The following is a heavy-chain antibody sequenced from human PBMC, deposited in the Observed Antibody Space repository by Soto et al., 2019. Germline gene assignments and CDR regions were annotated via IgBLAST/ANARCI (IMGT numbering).Heavy chain of an antibody. V-gene: IGHV1-46*01. Sequence: ASVKVSCTASGYTLTSYYMHWVRQAPGQGLEWMGIINPSGGSTSYAQKFQGRVTMTRDTSTSTVYMELSSLRSEDTAVYYCARDSDGAVPAANAFDIWGQGTMVTVSS. CDR3: ARDSDGAVPAANAFDI. J-gene: IGHJ3*02. CDR1: GYTLTSYY. CDR2: INPSGGST. D-gene: IGHD2-2*01.